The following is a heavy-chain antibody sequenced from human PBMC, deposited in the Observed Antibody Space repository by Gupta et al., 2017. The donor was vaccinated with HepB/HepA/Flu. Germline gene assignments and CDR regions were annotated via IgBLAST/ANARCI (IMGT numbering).Heavy chain of an antibody. CDR2: INYVGTT. D-gene: IGHD3-22*01. CDR1: GGSITGSLYY. V-gene: IGHV4-39*01. J-gene: IGHJ4*02. Sequence: QLQLQESGPRLLKPSETLSLTCSVSGGSITGSLYYRGWLRQAPGKGLEWIASINYVGTTYYNPSLKSRVTISEDTSKNQFSLKLTSVSAADTAVYYCARGSTISYYWGLCGQGTLVTVSS. CDR3: ARGSTISYYWGL.